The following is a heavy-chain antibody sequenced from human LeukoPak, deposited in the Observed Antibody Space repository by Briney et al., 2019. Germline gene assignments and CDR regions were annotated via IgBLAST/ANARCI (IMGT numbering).Heavy chain of an antibody. V-gene: IGHV1-3*04. CDR1: GYTFTNYG. J-gene: IGHJ3*02. Sequence: ASVKVSCKTSGYTFTNYGMHWVRQAPRQSPEWMGWINTGNGNTKSSQKFQDRVTLTRDTSASTAYMELNSLSSEDTAVYYCARAFSLGGVIVRTWNAFDIWGQGTMVTVSS. CDR3: ARAFSLGGVIVRTWNAFDI. D-gene: IGHD3-16*02. CDR2: INTGNGNT.